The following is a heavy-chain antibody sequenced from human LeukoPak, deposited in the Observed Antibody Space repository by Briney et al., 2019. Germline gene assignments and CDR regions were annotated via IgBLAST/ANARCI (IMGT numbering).Heavy chain of an antibody. CDR1: GFTFSSYA. CDR3: AKGRVYGDSLFDY. D-gene: IGHD4-17*01. Sequence: GGSLRLSCAASGFTFSSYAMSWVRQAPGKGLEWVSAISGSGGSTYYADSVKGRSTISRDNSKNTLYLQMNSLRAEDTAVYYCAKGRVYGDSLFDYWGQGTLVTVSS. CDR2: ISGSGGST. J-gene: IGHJ4*02. V-gene: IGHV3-23*01.